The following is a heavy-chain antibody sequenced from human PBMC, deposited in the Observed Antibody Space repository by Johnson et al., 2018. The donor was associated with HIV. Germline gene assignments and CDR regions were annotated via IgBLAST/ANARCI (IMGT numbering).Heavy chain of an antibody. Sequence: VQLVESGGGLVQPGGSLRLSCSASGITVSSNYMSWIRQAPGKGLEWVSYISSSGSIIHSADSVKGRFTISRDNAKNSLYLQMNSPRAEDTAVYYCAISGTGPDAFDIWGQGTMVTVSS. V-gene: IGHV3-11*04. J-gene: IGHJ3*02. CDR3: AISGTGPDAFDI. CDR1: GITVSSNY. CDR2: ISSSGSII.